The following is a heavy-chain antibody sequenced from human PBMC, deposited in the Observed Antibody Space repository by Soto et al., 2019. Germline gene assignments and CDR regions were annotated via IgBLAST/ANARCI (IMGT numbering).Heavy chain of an antibody. J-gene: IGHJ4*02. V-gene: IGHV1-58*01. CDR1: GFTFTSSA. CDR3: AADRAPYSNYVFDY. CDR2: IVVGSGNT. Sequence: SVKVSCKASGFTFTSSAVQWVRQARGQRLEWIGWIVVGSGNTNYAQKFQERDTITRDMSTSTAYMELSSLRSEDTAVYYCAADRAPYSNYVFDYWGQGTLVTVSS. D-gene: IGHD4-4*01.